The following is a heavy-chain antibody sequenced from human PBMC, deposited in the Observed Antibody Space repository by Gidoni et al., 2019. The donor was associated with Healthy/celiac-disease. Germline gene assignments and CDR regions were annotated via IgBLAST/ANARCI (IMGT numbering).Heavy chain of an antibody. V-gene: IGHV4-61*02. CDR2: IYTSGST. Sequence: QVQLQESGPGLVKPSQTLSLTCTVSGGSISSGSYYWSWIRQPAGKGLEWIGRIYTSGSTNYTPSLKSRVTISVDTSKNQFSLKLSSVTAADTAVYYCARERDYRFTYYGMDVWGQGTTVTVSS. D-gene: IGHD4-4*01. J-gene: IGHJ6*02. CDR3: ARERDYRFTYYGMDV. CDR1: GGSISSGSYY.